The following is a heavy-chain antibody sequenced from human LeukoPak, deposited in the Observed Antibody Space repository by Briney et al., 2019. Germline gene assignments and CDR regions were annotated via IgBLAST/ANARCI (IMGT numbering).Heavy chain of an antibody. CDR1: GFTFSSYA. Sequence: GGSLRLSCAASGFTFSSYAMSWVRQAPGKGLEWVSAISGSGGSTYYADSVKGRFTISRDNSKNTLYLQMNSLRAEDTAVYYCAKAGYNWNDNENWFDPWGQGTLVTVSS. CDR3: AKAGYNWNDNENWFDP. J-gene: IGHJ5*02. V-gene: IGHV3-23*01. CDR2: ISGSGGST. D-gene: IGHD1-20*01.